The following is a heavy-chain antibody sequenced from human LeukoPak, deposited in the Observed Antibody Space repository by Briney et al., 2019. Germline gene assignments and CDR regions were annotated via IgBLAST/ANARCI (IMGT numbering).Heavy chain of an antibody. D-gene: IGHD3-10*01. J-gene: IGHJ4*02. CDR1: GFTVSSNY. CDR2: IYSGGST. Sequence: GGSLRLSCAASGFTVSSNYMSWVRQAPGKGLEWVSVIYSGGSTYYADSVRGRFTISRDNPKNTLYLQMNSLRAEDTAVYYCARVTGSYDFDYWGQGTLVTVSS. CDR3: ARVTGSYDFDY. V-gene: IGHV3-66*01.